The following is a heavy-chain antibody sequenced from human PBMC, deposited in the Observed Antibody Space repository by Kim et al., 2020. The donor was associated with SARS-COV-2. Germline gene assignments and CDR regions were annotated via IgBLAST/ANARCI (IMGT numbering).Heavy chain of an antibody. V-gene: IGHV3-21*01. CDR3: AREDPYYYYMDV. Sequence: YYADSVKGRFTISRDNAKNSLYLQMNSLRAEDTAVYYCAREDPYYYYMDVWGKGTTVTVSS. J-gene: IGHJ6*03.